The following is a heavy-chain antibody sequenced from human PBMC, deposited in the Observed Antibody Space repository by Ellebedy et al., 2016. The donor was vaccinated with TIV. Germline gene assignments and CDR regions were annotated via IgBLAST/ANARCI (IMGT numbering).Heavy chain of an antibody. V-gene: IGHV1-18*01. CDR2: ISGYSGNT. CDR3: ARGRGDYSSWFAYL. Sequence: AASVKVSCRASGYTFISYGNSWARQAPGQGLEWMGWISGYSGNTDYAQKLKGRVTMTTDTSTSTAYMELRSLRSDDTAVYYVARGRGDYSSWFAYLWGQGTLVIVSS. D-gene: IGHD6-13*01. J-gene: IGHJ4*02. CDR1: GYTFISYG.